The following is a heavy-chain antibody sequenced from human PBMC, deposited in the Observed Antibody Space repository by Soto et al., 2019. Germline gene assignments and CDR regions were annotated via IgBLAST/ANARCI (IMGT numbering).Heavy chain of an antibody. D-gene: IGHD1-7*01. V-gene: IGHV3-15*01. CDR3: TTSVTGTPRAIDY. CDR1: GFTFSGAW. J-gene: IGHJ4*02. Sequence: EVPLVESGGGPVKPGGSLRISCAASGFTFSGAWMSWVRQAPGKGLEWVGRIKSKFDGGRIDYAASVKGRFSISRDDSTNTLFLQMNSLKTEDTAVYFCTTSVTGTPRAIDYWGQGTLVTVSS. CDR2: IKSKFDGGRI.